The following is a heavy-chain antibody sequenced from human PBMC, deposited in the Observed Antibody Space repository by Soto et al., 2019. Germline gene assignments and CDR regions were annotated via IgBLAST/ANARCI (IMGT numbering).Heavy chain of an antibody. CDR3: ARNIRATGQEYYYYGMDV. D-gene: IGHD1-26*01. V-gene: IGHV3-33*01. Sequence: GGSLRLSCAASGFTFSSYGMHWVRQAPGKGLEWVAVIWYDGSNKYYADSVKGRFTISRDNSKNTLYLQMNSLRAEDTAVYYCARNIRATGQEYYYYGMDVWGQGTTVTVSS. CDR2: IWYDGSNK. J-gene: IGHJ6*02. CDR1: GFTFSSYG.